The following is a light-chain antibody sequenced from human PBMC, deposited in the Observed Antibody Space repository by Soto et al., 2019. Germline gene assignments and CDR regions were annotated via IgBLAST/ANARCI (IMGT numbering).Light chain of an antibody. CDR3: SSQGTSSTLV. J-gene: IGLJ2*01. CDR2: DVS. Sequence: QSALTQPASVSGSPGQMITISCTGTSSDVGYYNYVSWYQQHPGKAPNLMIYDVSKRPSGVSNRFSGSKSGNTASLTISGLQAEDEADYYCSSQGTSSTLVFGGGTKLTVL. CDR1: SSDVGYYNY. V-gene: IGLV2-14*03.